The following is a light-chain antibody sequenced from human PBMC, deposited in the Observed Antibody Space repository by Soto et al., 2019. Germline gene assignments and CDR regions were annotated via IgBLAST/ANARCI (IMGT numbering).Light chain of an antibody. V-gene: IGKV3-11*01. CDR3: QQLTNWPRSFT. CDR1: QSVSSY. J-gene: IGKJ3*01. Sequence: EIVLTQSPATLSLSPGERATLSCRASQSVSSYLAWYQQKPGQAPRLLIYDTSKRATGIPARFSGSGSGTDFPLTISSLEPEDFAVYYCQQLTNWPRSFTFGPGTKVDIK. CDR2: DTS.